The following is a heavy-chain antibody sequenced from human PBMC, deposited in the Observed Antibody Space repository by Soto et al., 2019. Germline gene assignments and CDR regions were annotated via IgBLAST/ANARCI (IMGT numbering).Heavy chain of an antibody. D-gene: IGHD3-22*01. V-gene: IGHV1-46*01. J-gene: IGHJ4*02. Sequence: ASVKVSCKAIGFRFTSPPMHWVRQGTGQGLEWMGTIYPGGVNIGYAQKLQGRVTMTTDTSTSTAYMELRSLRSDDTAVYYWARNYDSSGIGRPVSIWGQENLFTVS. CDR3: ARNYDSSGIGRPVSI. CDR2: IYPGGVNI. CDR1: GFRFTSPP.